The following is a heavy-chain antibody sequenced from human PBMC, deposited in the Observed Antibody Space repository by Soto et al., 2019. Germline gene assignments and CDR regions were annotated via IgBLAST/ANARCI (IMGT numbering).Heavy chain of an antibody. D-gene: IGHD6-13*01. CDR3: ARDPGGSSWNSGFDY. CDR2: IIPIFGTA. V-gene: IGHV1-69*13. Sequence: ASVKVSCKASGGTFSSYAISWVRQAKGQGLEWMGGIIPIFGTANYAQKFQGRVTITADESTSTAYMELSSLRSEDTAVYYCARDPGGSSWNSGFDYWGQGTLVTVSS. J-gene: IGHJ4*02. CDR1: GGTFSSYA.